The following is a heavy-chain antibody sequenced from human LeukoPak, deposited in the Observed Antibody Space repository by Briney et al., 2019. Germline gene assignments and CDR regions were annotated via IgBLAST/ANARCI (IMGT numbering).Heavy chain of an antibody. CDR1: GYTFTSYG. CDR2: ISAYNGNT. Sequence: ASVKVSCKASGYTFTSYGISWVRQAPGQGLEWMGWISAYNGNTNYAQKLQGRVTMTTDTSTSTAYMELRSLRSDDTAVYYCARAKEKAWAYDNSGYYYVYWGQGTLVTVSS. CDR3: ARAKEKAWAYDNSGYYYVY. J-gene: IGHJ4*02. D-gene: IGHD3-22*01. V-gene: IGHV1-18*01.